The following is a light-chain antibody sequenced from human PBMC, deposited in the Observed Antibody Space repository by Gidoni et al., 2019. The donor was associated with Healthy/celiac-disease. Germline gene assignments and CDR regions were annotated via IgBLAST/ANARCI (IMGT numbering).Light chain of an antibody. CDR2: GAS. CDR3: QQYNSWPPLYT. Sequence: ELVMTQSPATLSVSPGERATLSCRASQSVSSNLAWYHQKPGQAPRLLIYGASTRATGIPARFSGSGSGTEFTLTISSLQSEDFAVYYCQQYNSWPPLYTFGQGTKLEIK. J-gene: IGKJ2*01. CDR1: QSVSSN. V-gene: IGKV3-15*01.